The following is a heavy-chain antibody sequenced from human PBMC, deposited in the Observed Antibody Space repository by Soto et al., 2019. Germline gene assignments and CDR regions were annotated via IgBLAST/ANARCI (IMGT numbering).Heavy chain of an antibody. CDR1: GDSVSSNSAA. CDR3: ARDLESSSWYGGYYYSYGMDV. CDR2: TYYRSKWYN. Sequence: PSQTLSLTCAISGDSVSSNSAAWNWIRQSPSRGLEWLGRTYYRSKWYNDYAVSVKSRITINPDTSKNQFSLQLTSVTPEDTAVYYCARDLESSSWYGGYYYSYGMDVWGQGTTVTVSS. V-gene: IGHV6-1*01. D-gene: IGHD6-13*01. J-gene: IGHJ6*02.